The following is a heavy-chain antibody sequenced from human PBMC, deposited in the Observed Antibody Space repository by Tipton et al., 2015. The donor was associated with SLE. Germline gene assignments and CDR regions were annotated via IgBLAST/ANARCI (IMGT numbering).Heavy chain of an antibody. CDR2: IKKDGSEK. CDR1: GFTFKNYW. D-gene: IGHD3-9*01. CDR3: ARAPPRYFDPYFMDV. Sequence: SLRLSCAVSGFTFKNYWMNWIRQTPKKGLEWVANIKKDGSEKYYVDSVKGRFTISRDNAKNSLYLQMNSLRAEDTAVYYCARAPPRYFDPYFMDVWGKGTTVTVSS. J-gene: IGHJ6*03. V-gene: IGHV3-7*03.